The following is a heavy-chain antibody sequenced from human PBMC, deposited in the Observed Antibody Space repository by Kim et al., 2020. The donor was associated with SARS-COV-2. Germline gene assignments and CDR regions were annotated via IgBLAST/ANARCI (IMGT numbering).Heavy chain of an antibody. V-gene: IGHV4-61*02. D-gene: IGHD2-15*01. Sequence: SETLSLTCTVSGGSISSGSYYWSWIRQPAGKGLEWIGRIYTSGSTNYNPSLKSRVTISVDTSKNQFSLKLSSVTAADTAVYYCARDMGKEGYCSGGSCYSGLDYWGQGTLVTVSS. CDR2: IYTSGST. J-gene: IGHJ4*02. CDR3: ARDMGKEGYCSGGSCYSGLDY. CDR1: GGSISSGSYY.